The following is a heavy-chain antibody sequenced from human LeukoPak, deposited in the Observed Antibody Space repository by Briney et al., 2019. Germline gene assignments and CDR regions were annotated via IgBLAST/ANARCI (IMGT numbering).Heavy chain of an antibody. Sequence: GGSLRLSCAASGFTFSSYWMHWVRQAPGKGLVWVSRINSDGSSTSYADSVKGRFTISRDNAKNSLYLQMNSLRAEDMALYYCAKDRSSSGFLGTFDIWGQGTMVTVSS. D-gene: IGHD6-13*01. J-gene: IGHJ3*02. CDR2: INSDGSST. CDR1: GFTFSSYW. CDR3: AKDRSSSGFLGTFDI. V-gene: IGHV3-74*01.